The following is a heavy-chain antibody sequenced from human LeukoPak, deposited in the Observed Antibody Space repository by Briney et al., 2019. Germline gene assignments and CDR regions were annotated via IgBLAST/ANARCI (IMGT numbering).Heavy chain of an antibody. J-gene: IGHJ4*02. V-gene: IGHV4-61*02. CDR1: GGSISSGSYY. CDR2: IYTSGST. D-gene: IGHD5-12*01. Sequence: PSETLSLTCTVSGGSISSGSYYWSWIRQPAGKGLEWIGRIYTSGSTNYNPSLKSRVTISLDTSKNQFSLKLSSVTAADTAVYYCAREQSGYDFHWGQGTLVTVSS. CDR3: AREQSGYDFH.